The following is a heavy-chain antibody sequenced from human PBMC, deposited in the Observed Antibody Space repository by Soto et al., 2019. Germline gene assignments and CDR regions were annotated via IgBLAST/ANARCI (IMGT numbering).Heavy chain of an antibody. Sequence: QVQLVQSGAEVKKPGSSVKVSCKASGGTFSNYALTWVRQAPGQGLEWMGGIIPLSGTPNYAQKFQGRVTITADKSTTTVYMELSSLRSEDMAVYYCTRGIQLWSWGQGTLVTVSS. D-gene: IGHD5-18*01. V-gene: IGHV1-69*06. CDR1: GGTFSNYA. CDR3: TRGIQLWS. CDR2: IIPLSGTP. J-gene: IGHJ5*02.